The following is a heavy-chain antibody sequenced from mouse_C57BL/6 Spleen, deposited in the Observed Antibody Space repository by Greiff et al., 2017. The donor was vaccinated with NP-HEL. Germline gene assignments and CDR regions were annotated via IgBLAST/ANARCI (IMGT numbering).Heavy chain of an antibody. CDR1: GYTFTSYW. CDR2: IHPNSGST. Sequence: QVQLQQPGAELVKPGASVKLSCKASGYTFTSYWMHWVKQRPGQGLEWIGMIHPNSGSTNYNEKFKSKATLTVDKSSSTAYMQLSSLTSEDSAVYYCASQDPYYYYAMDYWGQGTSVTVSP. J-gene: IGHJ4*01. V-gene: IGHV1-64*01. D-gene: IGHD1-1*01. CDR3: ASQDPYYYYAMDY.